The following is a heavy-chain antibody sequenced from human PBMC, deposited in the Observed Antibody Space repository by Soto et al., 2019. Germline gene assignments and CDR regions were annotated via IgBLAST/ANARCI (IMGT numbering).Heavy chain of an antibody. D-gene: IGHD4-17*01. Sequence: QITLKESGPTLVKPTQPLTLTCTFSGFSLSTSGVGVGWIRQPPGKALEWLAVIYWDDSYHYRPSLRSRLTITKDTSKNQVVLTMTNMDPVDTATYYCAHKGYGDYPLDYWGQGTLVTVAS. CDR2: IYWDDSY. CDR3: AHKGYGDYPLDY. CDR1: GFSLSTSGVG. V-gene: IGHV2-5*02. J-gene: IGHJ4*02.